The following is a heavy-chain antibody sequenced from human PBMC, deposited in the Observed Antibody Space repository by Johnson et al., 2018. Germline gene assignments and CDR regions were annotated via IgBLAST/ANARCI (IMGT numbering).Heavy chain of an antibody. CDR1: GFTSSRYS. J-gene: IGHJ6*02. V-gene: IGHV3-48*02. CDR3: YRGSGYYTNYGMDV. D-gene: IGHD3-3*01. CDR2: ISSSSSTI. Sequence: VQLVESGGGLVQPGGSLRLSCAASGFTSSRYSMNWVRQAPGKGLEWVSYISSSSSTIYYADSVKGRFTLSRDKAKNSLYLQMNSLRDEDTAVYYCYRGSGYYTNYGMDVWGQGTTVTVSS.